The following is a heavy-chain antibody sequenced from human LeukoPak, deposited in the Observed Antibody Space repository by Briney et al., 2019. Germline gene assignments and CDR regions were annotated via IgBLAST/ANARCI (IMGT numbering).Heavy chain of an antibody. CDR3: ARDTYYYGSGRDGMDV. CDR1: GYTFTGYY. V-gene: IGHV1-2*04. D-gene: IGHD3-10*01. J-gene: IGHJ6*02. Sequence: ASVKVSCKASGYTFTGYYMHWVRQAPGQGLEWMGWINPNSGGTNYAQKFQGWVTMTRDTSISTAYMELSRLRSDDTAVYYCARDTYYYGSGRDGMDVWGQGTTVTVSS. CDR2: INPNSGGT.